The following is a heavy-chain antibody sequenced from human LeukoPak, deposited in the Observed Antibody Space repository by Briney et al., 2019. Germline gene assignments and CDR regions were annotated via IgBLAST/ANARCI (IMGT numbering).Heavy chain of an antibody. V-gene: IGHV3-21*01. Sequence: GGSLRLSCGVSGFTFSSYHMNWVRQAPGKGLEWVSSISSSSRYIYYADSMTGRFTISRDNAKNSLYLQMHSLRAEDTAMYYCARRAATERGHSYGLDYWGQGTLVTVSS. D-gene: IGHD5-18*01. J-gene: IGHJ4*02. CDR2: ISSSSRYI. CDR3: ARRAATERGHSYGLDY. CDR1: GFTFSSYH.